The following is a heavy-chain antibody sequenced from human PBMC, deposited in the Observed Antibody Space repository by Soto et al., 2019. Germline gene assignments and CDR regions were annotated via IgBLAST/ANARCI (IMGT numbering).Heavy chain of an antibody. V-gene: IGHV4-34*01. D-gene: IGHD6-6*01. J-gene: IGHJ6*02. CDR3: AVSSIYYYYYGMDV. CDR1: GGSFSGYY. Sequence: SETLSLTCAVYGGSFSGYYWSWIRQPPGKGLEWIGEINHSGSTNYNPSLKSRVTISVDTSKNQFSLKLSSVTAADTAVYYCAVSSIYYYYYGMDVWGQGTTVTVSS. CDR2: INHSGST.